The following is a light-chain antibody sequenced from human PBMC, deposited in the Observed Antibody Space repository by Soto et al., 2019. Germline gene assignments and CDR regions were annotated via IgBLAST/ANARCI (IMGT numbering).Light chain of an antibody. V-gene: IGLV1-44*01. J-gene: IGLJ1*01. CDR3: AAWDDSLNGYV. CDR1: SSNIGSNT. Sequence: QSVQTQPPSASGTPGQRVTISCSGSSSNIGSNTVNWYQQLPGTAPKLLIYSNNQRPSGVPDRFSGSKSGTSASLAISGLQSEDEADYNCAAWDDSLNGYVFGTGTKLTVL. CDR2: SNN.